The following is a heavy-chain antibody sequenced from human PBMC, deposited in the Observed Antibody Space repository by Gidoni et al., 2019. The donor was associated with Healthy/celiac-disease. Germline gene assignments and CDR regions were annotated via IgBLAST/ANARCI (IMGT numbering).Heavy chain of an antibody. CDR3: ARAKFANWDPRGTFDI. CDR1: GFTFSSYG. CDR2: IWYDGSNK. J-gene: IGHJ3*02. V-gene: IGHV3-33*01. D-gene: IGHD7-27*01. Sequence: QVQLVESGGGVVQPGRSLRLSCAASGFTFSSYGMHWVRQAPGKGLGWVAVIWYDGSNKYYADSVKGRFTISRDNSKNTLYLQMNSLRAEDTAVYYCARAKFANWDPRGTFDIWGQGTMVTVSS.